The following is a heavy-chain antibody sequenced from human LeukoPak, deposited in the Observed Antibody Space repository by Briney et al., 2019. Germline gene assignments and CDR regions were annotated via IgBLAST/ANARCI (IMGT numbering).Heavy chain of an antibody. CDR2: IYHSGST. V-gene: IGHV4-30-2*01. CDR3: ARPGSGWYYFDY. CDR1: GGSISSGGYS. D-gene: IGHD6-19*01. Sequence: PSETLSLTCAVSGGSISSGGYSWSWIRQPPGKGLEWIGYIYHSGSTYYNPSLKSRVTISVDRSKDQFSLKLSSVTAADTAVYYCARPGSGWYYFDYWAREPWSPSPQ. J-gene: IGHJ4*02.